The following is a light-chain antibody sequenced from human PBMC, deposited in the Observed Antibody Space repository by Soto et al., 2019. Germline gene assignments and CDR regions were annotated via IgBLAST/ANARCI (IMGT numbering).Light chain of an antibody. J-gene: IGKJ4*01. V-gene: IGKV3-20*01. CDR1: QSVSSSY. CDR3: QQYGSSPPLT. Sequence: EIVLTQSPGTLSLSPGERATLSCRASQSVSSSYLAWYQQKPGQAPRLLIYGASSRATGIPDRFSGSGSGTDLTLTISRLETEDFAVYYCQQYGSSPPLTFGGGTKVEIK. CDR2: GAS.